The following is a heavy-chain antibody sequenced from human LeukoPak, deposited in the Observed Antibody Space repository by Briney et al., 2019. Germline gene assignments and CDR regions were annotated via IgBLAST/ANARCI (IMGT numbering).Heavy chain of an antibody. CDR3: ARTPSYDFWSGYYTGLDAFDI. CDR1: GYTFTSYA. D-gene: IGHD3-3*01. Sequence: ASVKVSCKASGYTFTSYAMHWVRQAPGQRLEWMGWINPNSGGTNYAQKFQGWVTMTRDTSISTAYMELSRLRSDDTAVYYCARTPSYDFWSGYYTGLDAFDIWGQGTMVTVSS. CDR2: INPNSGGT. V-gene: IGHV1-2*04. J-gene: IGHJ3*02.